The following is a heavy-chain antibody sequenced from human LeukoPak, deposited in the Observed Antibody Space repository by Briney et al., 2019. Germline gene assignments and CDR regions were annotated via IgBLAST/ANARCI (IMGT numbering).Heavy chain of an antibody. Sequence: PSQTLSLTCTVSGGSISSGGYYWSWLRQHPGKGLEWIGYIYYSGSTYYNPSLKSRVTISVDTSKNQFSLKLSSVTAADTAVYYCASTDSSGYGYWGQGTLVTVSS. V-gene: IGHV4-31*03. D-gene: IGHD3-22*01. CDR3: ASTDSSGYGY. J-gene: IGHJ4*02. CDR2: IYYSGST. CDR1: GGSISSGGYY.